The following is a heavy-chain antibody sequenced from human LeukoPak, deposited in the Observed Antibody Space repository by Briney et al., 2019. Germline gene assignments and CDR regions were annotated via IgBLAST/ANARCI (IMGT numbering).Heavy chain of an antibody. CDR2: IKTKSDAVTT. Sequence: GGSLRLSCAASGFTFRNAWMTWVRQAPGKGLEWVGRIKTKSDAVTTDYAAPVKGRFTISRDDSKNTLYLQMNSLKTEDTAVYFCTTDRRGTYWAYYYYAMDVWGQGTTVTVSS. D-gene: IGHD1-26*01. CDR3: TTDRRGTYWAYYYYAMDV. J-gene: IGHJ6*02. V-gene: IGHV3-15*01. CDR1: GFTFRNAW.